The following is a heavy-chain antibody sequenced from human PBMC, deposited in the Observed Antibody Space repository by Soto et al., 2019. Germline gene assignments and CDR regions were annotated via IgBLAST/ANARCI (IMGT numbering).Heavy chain of an antibody. V-gene: IGHV4-59*12. D-gene: IGHD1-26*01. Sequence: QVQLQELGPGLVKPSETLSLMCTVSGGSITNYYWSWIRQSPAKGLEWIGYVSDSGSTKYNPSLKSRVTISVDTSKNQFSLTLTSLTAADTAVYYCARERVGHSAMDVWGQGTTVTVSS. J-gene: IGHJ6*02. CDR2: VSDSGST. CDR3: ARERVGHSAMDV. CDR1: GGSITNYY.